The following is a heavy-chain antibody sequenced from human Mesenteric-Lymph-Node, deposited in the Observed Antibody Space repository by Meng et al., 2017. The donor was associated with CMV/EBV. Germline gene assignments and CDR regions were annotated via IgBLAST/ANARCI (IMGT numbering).Heavy chain of an antibody. CDR3: TTATSKIGIWS. V-gene: IGHV3-15*01. D-gene: IGHD1-26*01. Sequence: GGSLRLSCAASGFTFSNTWMSWVRQAPGKGPEWVGRIKSKINGGTTEFAAPVKGRFTISRDDSKSMLYLQMNSLRTEDTAVYYCTTATSKIGIWSWGQGALVTVSS. CDR2: IKSKINGGTT. J-gene: IGHJ4*02. CDR1: GFTFSNTW.